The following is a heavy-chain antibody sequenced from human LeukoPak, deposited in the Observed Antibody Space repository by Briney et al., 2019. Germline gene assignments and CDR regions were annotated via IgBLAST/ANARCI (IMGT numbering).Heavy chain of an antibody. J-gene: IGHJ4*02. CDR2: LSRSGDTT. CDR3: AKATSVVTLFDY. V-gene: IGHV3-23*01. D-gene: IGHD4-23*01. CDR1: GFTFSSYA. Sequence: GGYLRLSCAASGFTFSSYAMSWVRQAPGKGLEWVSALSRSGDTTYYADSVKGRFTISRDNSKNTLYLQMTSLRVDDTAVYYCAKATSVVTLFDYWGQGTLVTVSS.